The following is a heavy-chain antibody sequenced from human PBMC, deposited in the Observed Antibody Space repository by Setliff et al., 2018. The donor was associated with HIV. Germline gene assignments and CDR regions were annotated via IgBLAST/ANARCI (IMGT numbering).Heavy chain of an antibody. Sequence: SETLSLTCSVSGGSISGFYWNWIRQPAGKGLQWIGRIFDSGSTTYSPSLRSRVTMSLDTSKNQFSLNLDSVTAADTAVFYCARGIGTRYNYYMDVWGIGTTVTVSS. J-gene: IGHJ6*03. CDR2: IFDSGST. CDR3: ARGIGTRYNYYMDV. V-gene: IGHV4-4*07. D-gene: IGHD1-20*01. CDR1: GGSISGFY.